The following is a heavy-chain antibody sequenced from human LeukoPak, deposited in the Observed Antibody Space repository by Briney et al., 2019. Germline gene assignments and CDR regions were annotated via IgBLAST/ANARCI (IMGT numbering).Heavy chain of an antibody. D-gene: IGHD6-13*01. Sequence: SETLSLTCIVSGDSISNYYWSWIRQPAGKGLEWIGRIYTSGSSNYNPSLKSRVTMSVDTSKNQFSLKLTSVTAADTAVYYCAREAAAGTFYFDYWGQGTLVTVSS. CDR1: GDSISNYY. CDR2: IYTSGSS. J-gene: IGHJ4*02. CDR3: AREAAAGTFYFDY. V-gene: IGHV4-4*07.